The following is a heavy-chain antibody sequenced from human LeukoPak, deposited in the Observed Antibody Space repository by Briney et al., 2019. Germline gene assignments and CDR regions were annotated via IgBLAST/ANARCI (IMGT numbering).Heavy chain of an antibody. V-gene: IGHV3-30-3*01. CDR1: GFTFSSYA. CDR2: ISYDGSNK. J-gene: IGHJ4*02. CDR3: ARGTQDYYGSGSYYLLFDY. Sequence: PGGSLSLSCAASGFTFSSYAMHWVRQAPGKGLEWVAVISYDGSNKYYADSVKGRFTISRDNSKNTLYLQMNSLRAEDTAVYYCARGTQDYYGSGSYYLLFDYWGQGTLVTVSS. D-gene: IGHD3-10*01.